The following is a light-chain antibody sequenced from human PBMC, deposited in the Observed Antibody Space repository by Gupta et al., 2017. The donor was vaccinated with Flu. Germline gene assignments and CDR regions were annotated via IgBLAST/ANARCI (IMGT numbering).Light chain of an antibody. Sequence: QSALTQPASVSGSPGQSITISCTGTSSDVGSYNLVSWYQQHPGKALKLMIYEGSQRPSGVSNRFSGSKSGNTASLTISGLQAEDEADYYCCSYAGSSTWVFGGGTKLTVL. CDR2: EGS. CDR3: CSYAGSSTWV. J-gene: IGLJ3*02. V-gene: IGLV2-23*01. CDR1: SSDVGSYNL.